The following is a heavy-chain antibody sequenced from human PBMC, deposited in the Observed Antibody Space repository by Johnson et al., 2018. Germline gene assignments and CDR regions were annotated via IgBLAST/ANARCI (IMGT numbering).Heavy chain of an antibody. CDR1: GFTFSFTSYG. V-gene: IGHV3-30*03. CDR3: ARDFLGVAGSAFDI. J-gene: IGHJ3*02. CDR2: ISYDGNNA. D-gene: IGHD6-19*01. Sequence: QVQLVQSGGGVVQPGRSLRLSCAGSGFTFSFTSYGFHWVRQAPVKGLEWLALISYDGNNAYYAESVKGRFTISRDNYLHTLYLQMNSLRTEDTAVDYCARDFLGVAGSAFDIWGQGTLVTVSS.